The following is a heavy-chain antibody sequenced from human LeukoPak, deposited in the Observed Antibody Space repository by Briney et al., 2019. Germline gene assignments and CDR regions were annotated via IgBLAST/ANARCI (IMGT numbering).Heavy chain of an antibody. V-gene: IGHV3-30*02. CDR2: IRYDGSNK. J-gene: IGHJ4*02. CDR3: AREYDFWSGYYSPTRGYFGY. Sequence: APSKGPEWVTFIRYDGSNKYYTDCVKGRFTISRDNSKNTLYLQMDSLRAEDTAVYYCAREYDFWSGYYSPTRGYFGYWGQGTLVTVSS. D-gene: IGHD3-3*01.